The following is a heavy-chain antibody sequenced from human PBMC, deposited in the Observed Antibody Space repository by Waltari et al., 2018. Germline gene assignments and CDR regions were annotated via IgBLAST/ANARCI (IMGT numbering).Heavy chain of an antibody. J-gene: IGHJ6*03. CDR2: VHRSGTT. V-gene: IGHV4-39*07. Sequence: QLQLRESGPGLVKPSETLSLTCTVSGVTIGINDYYWAWIPQHPGKGLEWIGNVHRSGTTKYHSSLSSRLNISVDTSKNQFSLILTSVTAADTAVYYCARHGVLGDFKLYYFVDAWGKGTTVTVSS. CDR3: ARHGVLGDFKLYYFVDA. D-gene: IGHD2-21*01. CDR1: GVTIGINDYY.